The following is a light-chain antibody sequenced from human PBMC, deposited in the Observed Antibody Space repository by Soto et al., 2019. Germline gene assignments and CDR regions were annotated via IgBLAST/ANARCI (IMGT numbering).Light chain of an antibody. CDR2: QAS. V-gene: IGKV1-5*03. CDR1: ESISRW. J-gene: IGKJ1*01. Sequence: DIEMTQSPSTLSASVGDRVTITCRASESISRWLAWYQQKPGKVPKLLIYQASSLESGGPSRFSGSGSGTEFTLTISSLQTEDFATYYCQLYSVYSSWTFGQGTKVDIK. CDR3: QLYSVYSSWT.